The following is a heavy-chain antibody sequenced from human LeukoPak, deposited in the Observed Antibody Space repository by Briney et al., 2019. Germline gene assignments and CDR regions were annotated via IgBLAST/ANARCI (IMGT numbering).Heavy chain of an antibody. D-gene: IGHD2/OR15-2a*01. V-gene: IGHV3-30*02. CDR1: GFTFSSYA. J-gene: IGHJ4*02. CDR3: AKPLLSYFDY. Sequence: GGSLRLSCAASGFTFSSYAMHWVRQAPGKGLEWVAFIQYHGSNKYYADSVKGRFTISRDNSRNTLYLRMNSLRAEDTAVYYCAKPLLSYFDYWGQGTLVTVSS. CDR2: IQYHGSNK.